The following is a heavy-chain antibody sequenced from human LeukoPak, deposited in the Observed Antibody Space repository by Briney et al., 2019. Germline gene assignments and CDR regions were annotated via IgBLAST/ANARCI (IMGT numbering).Heavy chain of an antibody. J-gene: IGHJ4*02. CDR1: GFTFSTSV. CDR2: LNRDGTRA. Sequence: GGSLRLSCAASGFTFSTSVMSWVRQVPGKGLEWVSTLNRDGTRAYYSLSSSGRFVVSRDNSMNTLYLQMNGLRADDTAVYYCARDRGGYSTDFDFWGQGTLVTVTS. CDR3: ARDRGGYSTDFDF. V-gene: IGHV3-23*01. D-gene: IGHD6-13*01.